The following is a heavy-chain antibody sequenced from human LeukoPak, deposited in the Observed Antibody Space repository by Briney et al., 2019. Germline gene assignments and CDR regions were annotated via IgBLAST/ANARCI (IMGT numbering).Heavy chain of an antibody. CDR1: GFIFSNYW. J-gene: IGHJ4*02. CDR2: THGSEK. V-gene: IGHV3-7*03. CDR3: ARETPYGSLTFHY. Sequence: GGSLRLSCAASGFIFSNYWMSWVGQAPGKGLEWVANTHGSEKYYVDSVKGRFTISRDNAKNSLYLQMNSLRVEDTAVYYCARETPYGSLTFHYWGQGTLVTVSS. D-gene: IGHD3-10*01.